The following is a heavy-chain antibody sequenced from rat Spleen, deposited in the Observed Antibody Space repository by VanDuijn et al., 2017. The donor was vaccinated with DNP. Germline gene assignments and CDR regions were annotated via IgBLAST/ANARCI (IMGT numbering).Heavy chain of an antibody. J-gene: IGHJ2*01. Sequence: EVQLVESGGDLVQPGRSLKLSCAASGFTFSDYYMAWVRQAPTKGLEWVAYTNYNGGDTYNGDSVKGRFTISRDNAKSTLYLQMNSLRSEDMAIYYCARHVLPLRVWDYWGQGVMVTVSS. CDR2: TNYNGGDT. CDR3: ARHVLPLRVWDY. D-gene: IGHD1-4*01. V-gene: IGHV5-22*01. CDR1: GFTFSDYY.